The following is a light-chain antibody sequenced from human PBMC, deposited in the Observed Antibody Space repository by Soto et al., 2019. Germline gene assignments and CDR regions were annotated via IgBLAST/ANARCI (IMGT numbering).Light chain of an antibody. CDR1: QSISSW. Sequence: DIQMTQSPSTLSASVGDRVTITCWASQSISSWLAWYQQKPGKAPKLLIYDASSLESGVPSRFSGSGSGTEFTLTISRLHPDDFATYYCQQYNSYPWTFGQGTKVEIK. CDR2: DAS. J-gene: IGKJ1*01. V-gene: IGKV1-5*01. CDR3: QQYNSYPWT.